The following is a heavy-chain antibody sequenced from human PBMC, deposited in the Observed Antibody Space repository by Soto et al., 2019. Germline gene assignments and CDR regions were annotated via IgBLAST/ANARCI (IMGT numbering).Heavy chain of an antibody. V-gene: IGHV3-30*03. CDR1: GFTFSSYG. CDR3: ARLDSSGWYYFDY. CDR2: ISYDGSNK. Sequence: GGSLRLSCAASGFTFSSYGMHWVRQAPGKGLEWVAVISYDGSNKYYADSVKGRFTISRDNSKNTLYLQMNSLRAEDTAVYYCARLDSSGWYYFDYWGQGTLVTVSS. J-gene: IGHJ4*02. D-gene: IGHD6-19*01.